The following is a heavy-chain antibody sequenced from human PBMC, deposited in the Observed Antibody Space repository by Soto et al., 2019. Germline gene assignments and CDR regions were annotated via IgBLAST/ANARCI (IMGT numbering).Heavy chain of an antibody. CDR3: ATAEVDY. J-gene: IGHJ4*02. V-gene: IGHV3-74*03. CDR1: GFTFGDYW. Sequence: EVQLVESGGGLVQPGGSLRLSCAASGFTFGDYWMHWVRQPPGKGPEWVSRMTGDGRTTQYADSVKGRFTASRDNAKSTLYLQMNSLRAEDMAVYYCATAEVDYWGPGTLVTVSS. CDR2: MTGDGRTT.